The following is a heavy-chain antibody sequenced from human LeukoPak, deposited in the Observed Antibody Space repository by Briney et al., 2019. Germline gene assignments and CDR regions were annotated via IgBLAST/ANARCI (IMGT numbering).Heavy chain of an antibody. CDR3: ARGPGGSGSYYDY. CDR1: GFTFSSYS. Sequence: GGSLRLSCAASGFTFSSYSMNWVRQAPGKGLEWVSYISSNSRYIYYADSVKDRFTISRDNAKNSLYLQMNSLRTEDAAVYYCARGPGGSGSYYDYWGQGTLVTVSS. J-gene: IGHJ4*02. D-gene: IGHD3-10*01. V-gene: IGHV3-21*01. CDR2: ISSNSRYI.